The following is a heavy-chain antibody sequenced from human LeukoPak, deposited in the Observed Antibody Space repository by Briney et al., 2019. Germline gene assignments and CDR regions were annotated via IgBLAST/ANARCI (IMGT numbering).Heavy chain of an antibody. CDR2: IHYSGST. CDR1: GDSISSSNYY. D-gene: IGHD3-22*01. CDR3: ARDSQYDSSGHAP. V-gene: IGHV4-39*07. J-gene: IGHJ5*02. Sequence: PSETLSLTCTASGDSISSSNYYWAWIRQPPGKGLEWIGSIHYSGSTYYGPTLKSRVTISVDTSKNQFSLKVSAVTAADTAVYYCARDSQYDSSGHAPWGQGTLVTVSS.